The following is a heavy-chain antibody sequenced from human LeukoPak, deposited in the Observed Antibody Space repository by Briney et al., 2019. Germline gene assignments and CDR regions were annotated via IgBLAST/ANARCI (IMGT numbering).Heavy chain of an antibody. V-gene: IGHV3-20*04. CDR1: GFTFVDYG. CDR3: ARDRLGPSFSVSHFDL. J-gene: IGHJ4*02. D-gene: IGHD3-3*02. Sequence: GGSLRLSCATSGFTFVDYGLSWVRRAPGKGLEWLCAINYNGAITDYADSVKGRFTISRDNARNSLYLRMDSLRAEDTALYYCARDRLGPSFSVSHFDLWGQGTLVTVSS. CDR2: INYNGAIT.